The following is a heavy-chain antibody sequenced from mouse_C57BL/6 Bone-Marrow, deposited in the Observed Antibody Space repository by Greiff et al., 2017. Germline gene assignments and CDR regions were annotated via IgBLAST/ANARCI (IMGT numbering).Heavy chain of an antibody. CDR3: ARCTTVVAPYLDY. Sequence: QVQLQQPGAELVKPGASVKLSCKASGYTFTSYWMQWVKQRPGQGLEWIGEIDPSDSYTNYNQKFKGKATLTVDTSSSTAYMQLSSLTSEDSAVYYCARCTTVVAPYLDYWGQGTTLTVSS. CDR1: GYTFTSYW. D-gene: IGHD1-1*01. J-gene: IGHJ2*01. V-gene: IGHV1-50*01. CDR2: IDPSDSYT.